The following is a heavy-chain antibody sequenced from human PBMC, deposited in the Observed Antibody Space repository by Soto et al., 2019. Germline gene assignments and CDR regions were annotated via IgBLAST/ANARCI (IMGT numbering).Heavy chain of an antibody. V-gene: IGHV3-48*02. Sequence: GGSLRLSCVASGFTFSSYSMNWVRQAPGKGLEWILCISSSSSTIYYADSVKGRFTISRDNAKNSLYLQMDSLRDEDTAVYYCARRGATGKAFDIWGQGTMVTVSS. J-gene: IGHJ3*02. CDR3: ARRGATGKAFDI. CDR1: GFTFSSYS. D-gene: IGHD1-26*01. CDR2: ISSSSSTI.